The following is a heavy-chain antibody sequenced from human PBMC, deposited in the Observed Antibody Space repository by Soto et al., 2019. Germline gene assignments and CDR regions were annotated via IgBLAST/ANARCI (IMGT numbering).Heavy chain of an antibody. V-gene: IGHV4-30-4*02. Sequence: SDPLSLTSGRSGSAISIGGYGWSWMRQPPGKGQEWIGYIYYRVSTYYNPSLKSRVTISVDTSKNQFSLKLSSVTAADTAVYYCARGLEYSSSSEMGDNYYGMDVWGQGTTVA. CDR2: IYYRVST. J-gene: IGHJ6*02. CDR3: ARGLEYSSSSEMGDNYYGMDV. D-gene: IGHD6-6*01. CDR1: GSAISIGGYG.